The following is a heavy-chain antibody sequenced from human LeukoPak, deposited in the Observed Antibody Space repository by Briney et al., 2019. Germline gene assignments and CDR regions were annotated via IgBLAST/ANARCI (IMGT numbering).Heavy chain of an antibody. CDR1: GGSISSGGYS. V-gene: IGHV4-30-2*01. CDR3: AREDSGYFFDP. CDR2: IYHSGST. D-gene: IGHD3-22*01. J-gene: IGHJ5*02. Sequence: SETLSLTCAVSGGSISSGGYSWSWIGQPPGKGLEWIGYIYHSGSTYYNPSLKSRVTISVDRSKNQFSLKLSSVTAADTAVYYCAREDSGYFFDPWGQGTLVTVSS.